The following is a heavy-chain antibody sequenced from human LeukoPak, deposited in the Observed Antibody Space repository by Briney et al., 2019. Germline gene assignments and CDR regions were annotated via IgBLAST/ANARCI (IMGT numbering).Heavy chain of an antibody. D-gene: IGHD3-3*01. CDR1: GGSISSYY. CDR2: IYYSGST. Sequence: PSETLSLTCTVSGGSISSYYWSWIRQPPGKGLEWIGYIYYSGSTNYNPSLKSRVTISVDTSKNQFSLKLSSVTAADTAVYYCAHSWSGYYYFDYWGQGTLVTVSS. V-gene: IGHV4-59*01. J-gene: IGHJ4*02. CDR3: AHSWSGYYYFDY.